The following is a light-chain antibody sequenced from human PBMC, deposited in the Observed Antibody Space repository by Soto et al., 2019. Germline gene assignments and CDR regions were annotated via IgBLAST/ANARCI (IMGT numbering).Light chain of an antibody. Sequence: EIVLTQSPGSLSLSPGERATIPCRASQSVSSCFLAWYQQTPGQAPRLLIYGSYSRVSGIPDWFSGRWSGTDFTLTINRLELEDFAEYYCHQYGSSPYTFGQGTKLDI. CDR3: HQYGSSPYT. CDR2: GSY. CDR1: QSVSSCF. V-gene: IGKV3-20*01. J-gene: IGKJ2*01.